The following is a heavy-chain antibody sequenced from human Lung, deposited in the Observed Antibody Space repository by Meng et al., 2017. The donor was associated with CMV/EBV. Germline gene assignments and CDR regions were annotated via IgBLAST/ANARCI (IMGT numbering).Heavy chain of an antibody. D-gene: IGHD2/OR15-2a*01. CDR1: GFTFSDHW. CDR3: ARLPIDSTFFMQEYYFDF. J-gene: IGHJ4*02. CDR2: IKEDGSET. V-gene: IGHV3-7*01. Sequence: GGSLRLSCEASGFTFSDHWMSWVRQAPGKGLEWVANIKEDGSETYYLESVKGRFTISRDNARKSLYLQMDSLRAEDTALYFCARLPIDSTFFMQEYYFDFWGQGSRVTVSS.